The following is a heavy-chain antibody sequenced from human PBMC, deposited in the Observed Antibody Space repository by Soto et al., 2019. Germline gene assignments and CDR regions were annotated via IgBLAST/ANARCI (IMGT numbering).Heavy chain of an antibody. CDR1: GYTFSGYY. J-gene: IGHJ6*02. V-gene: IGHV1-2*02. D-gene: IGHD6-13*01. CDR2: INPNSGGI. CDR3: ARAGSSSHYYYFGMDV. Sequence: ASVKVSCKASGYTFSGYYMFWVRQAPGQGLEYMGWINPNSGGINYAQKFQGRVTMTRDTSISTAYMELSSLISDDTAVYYCARAGSSSHYYYFGMDVWGQGTTVTVSS.